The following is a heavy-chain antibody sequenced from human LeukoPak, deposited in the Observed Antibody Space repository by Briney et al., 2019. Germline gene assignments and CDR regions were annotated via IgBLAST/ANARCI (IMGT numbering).Heavy chain of an antibody. CDR1: GYTFTSYA. Sequence: ASVKVSCTASGYTFTSYAMNWVRQAPGQGLEWMGWINTNTGNPTYAQGFTGRFVFSLDTSVSTAYLQISSLKAEDTAVYYCARDGGCSSTSCYTASPPRQEYYYYYYGMDVWGQGTTVTVSS. CDR2: INTNTGNP. D-gene: IGHD2-2*02. J-gene: IGHJ6*02. CDR3: ARDGGCSSTSCYTASPPRQEYYYYYYGMDV. V-gene: IGHV7-4-1*02.